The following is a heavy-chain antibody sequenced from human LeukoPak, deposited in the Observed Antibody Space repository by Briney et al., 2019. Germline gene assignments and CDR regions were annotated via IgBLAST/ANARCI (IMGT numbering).Heavy chain of an antibody. J-gene: IGHJ5*02. V-gene: IGHV7-4-1*02. D-gene: IGHD2-2*01. Sequence: ASVKVSCKASGYTFTSYAMNWVRQAPGQGLEWMGWINTNTGNPTYAQGFTGRFVFSLDTSVGTAYLQISSLKAEGTAVYYCARDRVPATQYNWFDPWGQGTLVTVSS. CDR3: ARDRVPATQYNWFDP. CDR2: INTNTGNP. CDR1: GYTFTSYA.